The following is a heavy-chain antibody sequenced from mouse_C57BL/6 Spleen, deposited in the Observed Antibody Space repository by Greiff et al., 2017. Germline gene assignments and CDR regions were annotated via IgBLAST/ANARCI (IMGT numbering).Heavy chain of an antibody. J-gene: IGHJ2*01. Sequence: DVMLVESGGDLVKPGGSLKLSCAASGFTFSSYGMSWVRQTPDKRLEWVATISSGGSYTYYPDSVKGRFTISRDNAKNTLYLQMSSLKSEDTAMYYCARHVTGKDYFDYWGQGTTLTVSS. V-gene: IGHV5-6*02. CDR1: GFTFSSYG. D-gene: IGHD4-1*01. CDR2: ISSGGSYT. CDR3: ARHVTGKDYFDY.